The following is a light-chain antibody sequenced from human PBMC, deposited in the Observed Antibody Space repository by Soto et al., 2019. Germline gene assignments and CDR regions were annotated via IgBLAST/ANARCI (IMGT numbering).Light chain of an antibody. V-gene: IGLV7-46*01. CDR3: LLAYTGARL. Sequence: QAVVTQEPSLTVSPGGTVTLTCGSSTRAVTSFHYPYWFQQKPGQAPRALIYDTSNRHSWTPARFSGSLLGGKAALTLSGAQPEDEAEYYCLLAYTGARLFGAGTKLTVL. CDR2: DTS. J-gene: IGLJ2*01. CDR1: TRAVTSFHY.